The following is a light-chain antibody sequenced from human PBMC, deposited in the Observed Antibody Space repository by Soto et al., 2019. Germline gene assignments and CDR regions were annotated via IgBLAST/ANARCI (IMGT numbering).Light chain of an antibody. CDR3: SSYTSRYWV. J-gene: IGLJ3*02. CDR2: DVS. V-gene: IGLV2-14*01. CDR1: SSDVGGYNY. Sequence: QSALTQPASVSGSPGQSITISCTGTSSDVGGYNYVSWYQQHPGKAPKLMIYDVSNRPSGVSNRFSGSKSGNTASLTISGLQVEDEADYYCSSYTSRYWVFGGGTKLTVL.